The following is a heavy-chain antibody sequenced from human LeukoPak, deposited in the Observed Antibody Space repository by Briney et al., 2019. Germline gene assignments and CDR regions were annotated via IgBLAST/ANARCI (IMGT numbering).Heavy chain of an antibody. CDR1: GGSFSGYY. D-gene: IGHD3-22*01. J-gene: IGHJ4*02. CDR3: ARSQNYYDSSGYHY. Sequence: SETLSLTCAVYGGSFSGYYWSWIRQPPGKGLEWIGEINHSGSTNYNPSLKSRVTISVDTSKNQFSLKLSSVTAADTAVYYCARSQNYYDSSGYHYWGQGTLVTVSS. CDR2: INHSGST. V-gene: IGHV4-34*01.